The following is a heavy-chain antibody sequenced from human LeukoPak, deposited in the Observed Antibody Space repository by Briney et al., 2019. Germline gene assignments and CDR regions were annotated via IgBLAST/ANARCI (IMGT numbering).Heavy chain of an antibody. CDR2: IRASVSGT. V-gene: IGHV3-23*01. D-gene: IGHD6-19*01. CDR3: AKDLNSNGRGFDY. CDR1: GFTFSSYG. J-gene: IGHJ4*02. Sequence: PGGSLRLSCAASGFTFSSYGLSWVRQAPGKGLEWVAAIRASVSGTYYADSVQGRFINSRDNSKNTLYLQMDRLRADDTAVYYCAKDLNSNGRGFDYWGQGTLVTVSS.